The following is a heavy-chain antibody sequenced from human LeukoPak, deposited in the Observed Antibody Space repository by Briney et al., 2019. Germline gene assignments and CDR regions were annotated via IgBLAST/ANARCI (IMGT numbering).Heavy chain of an antibody. D-gene: IGHD5-18*01. V-gene: IGHV4-59*01. CDR3: ARATAMVESFDY. CDR1: GGSISSYY. J-gene: IGHJ4*02. CDR2: IYYSGST. Sequence: SETLSLTCTVSGGSISSYYCTWIRQPPGKGLEWIGYIYYSGSTNYNPSLKSRVTISVDTSKNQFSLKLSSVTTADTAVYYCARATAMVESFDYWGQGTLVTVSS.